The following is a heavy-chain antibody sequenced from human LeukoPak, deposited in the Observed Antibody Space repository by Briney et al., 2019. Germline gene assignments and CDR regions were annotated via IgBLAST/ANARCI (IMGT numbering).Heavy chain of an antibody. Sequence: SETLSLTCAVSGYSISSGYYWGWIRQPPGKGLEWIVSIYHSGSTYYNPSLKSRVTISVDTSKNQFSLKLSSVTAADTAVYYCARPTNPAMVYFDYWGQGTLVTVSS. CDR2: IYHSGST. D-gene: IGHD5-18*01. J-gene: IGHJ4*02. CDR1: GYSISSGYY. V-gene: IGHV4-38-2*01. CDR3: ARPTNPAMVYFDY.